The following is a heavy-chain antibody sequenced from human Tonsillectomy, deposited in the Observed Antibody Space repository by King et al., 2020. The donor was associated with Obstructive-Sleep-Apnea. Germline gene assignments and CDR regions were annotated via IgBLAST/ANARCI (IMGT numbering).Heavy chain of an antibody. D-gene: IGHD6-13*01. J-gene: IGHJ4*02. CDR3: ARGGYSSIRTY. CDR1: GFTFSDYY. CDR2: ISSVSDYK. Sequence: VQLVESGGGLVKPGGSLRLSCSASGFTFSDYYMSWIRQAPGKGLEWVSYISSVSDYKTYADSVKGRFTISRDNAKNSLYLQMKSLRAEDTAVYYCARGGYSSIRTYWGQGTLVTVSS. V-gene: IGHV3-11*06.